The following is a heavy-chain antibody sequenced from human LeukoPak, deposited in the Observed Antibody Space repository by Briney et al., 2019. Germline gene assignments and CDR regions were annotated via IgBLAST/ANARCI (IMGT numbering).Heavy chain of an antibody. D-gene: IGHD2-15*01. Sequence: GGSLRLSCAASRFTFSSYTMHWVRRAPGKGLEWVAFIRYDGSKKYYADSVKGRFTISRDNSKNTLYLQMNSLRAEDTAVYYCAKGAKRLGYCSGGTCYSNYDYYYMDVWGKGTTVTISS. CDR3: AKGAKRLGYCSGGTCYSNYDYYYMDV. CDR2: IRYDGSKK. V-gene: IGHV3-30*02. CDR1: RFTFSSYT. J-gene: IGHJ6*03.